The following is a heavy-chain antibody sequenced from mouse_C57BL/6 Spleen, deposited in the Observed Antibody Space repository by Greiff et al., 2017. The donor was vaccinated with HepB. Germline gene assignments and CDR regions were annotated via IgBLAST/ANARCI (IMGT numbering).Heavy chain of an antibody. CDR2: INPGSGGT. J-gene: IGHJ3*01. Sequence: SGAELVRPGTSVKVSCKASGYAFTNYLIEWVKQRPGQGLEWIGVINPGSGGTHYNVKFKGKATLTADKSSSTAYMQLSSLTSEDSAVYFCARSRYDYAWFAYWGQGTLVTVSA. CDR3: ARSRYDYAWFAY. CDR1: GYAFTNYL. D-gene: IGHD2-4*01. V-gene: IGHV1-54*01.